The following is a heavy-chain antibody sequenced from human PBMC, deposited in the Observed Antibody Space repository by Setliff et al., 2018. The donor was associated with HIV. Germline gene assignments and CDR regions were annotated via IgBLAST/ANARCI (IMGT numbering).Heavy chain of an antibody. CDR1: GYTFTTYA. D-gene: IGHD3-16*02. J-gene: IGHJ4*02. V-gene: IGHV1-8*02. Sequence: SVKVSCKASGYTFTTYAMHWVRQATGQGLEWMGWMNPNSGNTGYAQKFQGRVTMTRNTSIATAYMELRSLRSDDTAVYYCARTPSLRLGELSSPDYWGQGTLVTVSS. CDR3: ARTPSLRLGELSSPDY. CDR2: MNPNSGNT.